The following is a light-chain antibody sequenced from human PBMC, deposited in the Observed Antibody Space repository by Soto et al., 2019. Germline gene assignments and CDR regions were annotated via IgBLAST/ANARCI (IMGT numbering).Light chain of an antibody. J-gene: IGLJ3*02. V-gene: IGLV2-14*01. Sequence: QSVLTQPASVSESPGQSITISCTGTSSDIGSYNYVSWYQQHPGKAPKLVIFEVSNRPSGVSNRFSGSKSGETATLTISGLQPEDEGDYYCSSYTSSTTLVFGGGTKLTVL. CDR3: SSYTSSTTLV. CDR2: EVS. CDR1: SSDIGSYNY.